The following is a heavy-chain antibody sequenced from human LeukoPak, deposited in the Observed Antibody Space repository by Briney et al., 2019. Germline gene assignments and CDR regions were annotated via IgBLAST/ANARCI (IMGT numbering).Heavy chain of an antibody. J-gene: IGHJ4*02. CDR2: FDPEDGET. CDR1: GYSLTELS. Sequence: ASVKVSCKVSGYSLTELSMHWVRQAPGRGLEWMGGFDPEDGETIFAQKFQGRVTVTEDTSTDTTYMELSSLRSEDTAVYYFATAGPTSTLSFRPIDYWGQGTLVTVTS. V-gene: IGHV1-24*01. CDR3: ATAGPTSTLSFRPIDY.